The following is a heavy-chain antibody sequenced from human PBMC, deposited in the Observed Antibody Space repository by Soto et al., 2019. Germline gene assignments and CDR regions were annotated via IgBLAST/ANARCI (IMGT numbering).Heavy chain of an antibody. D-gene: IGHD1-1*01. CDR3: ARDFVSVERRGH. CDR1: GFTFSNYW. CDR2: VKSDGSST. V-gene: IGHV3-74*01. Sequence: PGGSLRLSCVGSGFTFSNYWMHWVRQAPGKGLEWVSRVKSDGSSTSYADSVKGRFTISRDNAKNTLYLQMNSLRAEDTAVYYCARDFVSVERRGHWGQGTLVTVSS. J-gene: IGHJ4*02.